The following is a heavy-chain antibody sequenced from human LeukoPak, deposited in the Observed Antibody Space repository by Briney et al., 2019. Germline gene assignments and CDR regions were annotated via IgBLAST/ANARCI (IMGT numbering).Heavy chain of an antibody. D-gene: IGHD1-26*01. V-gene: IGHV3-30-3*01. CDR1: GFTFSSYA. CDR2: ISYDGSNK. Sequence: GGSLRLSCAASGFTFSSYAMHWVRQAPGKGLEWVAVISYDGSNKYYADSVKGRFTISRDNSKNTLYLQMNSLRAEDTAVYYCARDPVASGSYYLWYFDYWGQGTLVTVSS. J-gene: IGHJ4*02. CDR3: ARDPVASGSYYLWYFDY.